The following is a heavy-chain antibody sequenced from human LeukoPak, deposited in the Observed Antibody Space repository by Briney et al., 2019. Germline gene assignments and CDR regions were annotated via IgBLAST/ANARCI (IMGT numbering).Heavy chain of an antibody. J-gene: IGHJ4*02. V-gene: IGHV4-39*01. CDR1: GGSISRSSYY. Sequence: SETLSLTCTVSGGSISRSSYYWGWIRQPPGKGLEWIGSIYYSGSTYYNPSLKSRVTISVDTSKNQFSLKLSSVTAADTAVYYCARRRGEVGAPPDYWGQGTLVTVSS. D-gene: IGHD1-26*01. CDR2: IYYSGST. CDR3: ARRRGEVGAPPDY.